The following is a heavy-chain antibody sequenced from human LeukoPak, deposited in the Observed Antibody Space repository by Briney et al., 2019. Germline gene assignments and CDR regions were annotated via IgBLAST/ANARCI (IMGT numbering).Heavy chain of an antibody. D-gene: IGHD4-17*01. J-gene: IGHJ6*02. CDR3: ARDSTMGPLRYPGGMDV. CDR1: GGSISSGGYS. V-gene: IGHV4-30-2*01. Sequence: SETLSLTCAVSGGSISSGGYSWSWIRQPPGKGLEWIGYIYHSGSTYYNPSLKSRVTISVDRSKNQFFLKLSSVTAADTAVYYCARDSTMGPLRYPGGMDVWGQGTTVTVSS. CDR2: IYHSGST.